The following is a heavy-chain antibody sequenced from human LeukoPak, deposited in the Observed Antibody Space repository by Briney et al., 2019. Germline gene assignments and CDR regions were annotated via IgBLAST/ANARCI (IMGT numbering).Heavy chain of an antibody. CDR2: IRQDGSDN. V-gene: IGHV3-7*01. CDR1: GFTFTTYS. J-gene: IGHJ4*02. CDR3: ARVGSTSWYLDY. D-gene: IGHD2-2*01. Sequence: GGSLRLSCAASGFTFTTYSMNWVRQAPGKGLEWLANIRQDGSDNYYVDSVKGRFTFSRDNARNSMYMQMNSLRGEDTAVYYCARVGSTSWYLDYWGQGTLVTVSS.